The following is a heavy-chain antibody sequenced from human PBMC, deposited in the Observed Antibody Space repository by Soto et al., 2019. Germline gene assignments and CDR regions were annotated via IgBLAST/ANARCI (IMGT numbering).Heavy chain of an antibody. CDR1: GGTFSSYA. D-gene: IGHD6-13*01. CDR2: IIPIFGTA. J-gene: IGHJ6*02. Sequence: SVKVSCKASGGTFSSYAISWVRQAPGQGLEWMGGIIPIFGTANYAQKFQGRVTITADESTRTAYMELSSLRSEDTAVYYCAREQQLAPTYYYGMDVWGQGTTVTVSS. V-gene: IGHV1-69*13. CDR3: AREQQLAPTYYYGMDV.